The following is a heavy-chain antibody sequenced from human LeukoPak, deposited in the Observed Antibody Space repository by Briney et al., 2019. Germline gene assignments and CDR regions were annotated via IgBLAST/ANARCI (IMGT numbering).Heavy chain of an antibody. CDR2: ISWDGGGT. V-gene: IGHV3-43D*03. CDR1: GFTFDDYA. D-gene: IGHD3-16*01. J-gene: IGHJ6*03. CDR3: AKDGSLMSYYYYMDV. Sequence: GGSLRLSCAASGFTFDDYAMHWVRQAPGKGLEWVSLISWDGGGTDYADSVKGRFTISRDNSKNYLYLQMNSLRAEGPALYYCAKDGSLMSYYYYMDVWGKGTTVTVSS.